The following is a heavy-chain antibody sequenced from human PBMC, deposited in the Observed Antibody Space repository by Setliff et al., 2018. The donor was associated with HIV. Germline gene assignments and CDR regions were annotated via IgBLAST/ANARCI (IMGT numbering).Heavy chain of an antibody. CDR3: ARLLRGGGDYFDY. CDR2: IPSSSSYI. V-gene: IGHV3-21*01. D-gene: IGHD3-10*01. Sequence: GSLRLSCTTSGFTFSAYTMNWVRQAPGKGLEWVSSIPSSSSYIYYADSVKGRFTISRDNAKNSLYLQMNSLRAEDTAIYYCARLLRGGGDYFDYWGQGTLVTVSS. J-gene: IGHJ4*02. CDR1: GFTFSAYT.